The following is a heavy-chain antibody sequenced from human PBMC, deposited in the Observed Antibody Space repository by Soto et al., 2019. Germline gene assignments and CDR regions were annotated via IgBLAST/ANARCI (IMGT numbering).Heavy chain of an antibody. CDR1: GCSFGSYE. Sequence: GGSLRLSCAGSGCSFGSYEMHWVRQAPGKGLEWVTFTSYDGSINYYADSVKGRFTMSRDNSKNLLYLQMNSLRAEDTAVYYCAKGQSGYYYDSSGYRENAFDIWGQGTMVTVSS. V-gene: IGHV3-30*04. D-gene: IGHD3-22*01. CDR3: AKGQSGYYYDSSGYRENAFDI. CDR2: TSYDGSIN. J-gene: IGHJ3*02.